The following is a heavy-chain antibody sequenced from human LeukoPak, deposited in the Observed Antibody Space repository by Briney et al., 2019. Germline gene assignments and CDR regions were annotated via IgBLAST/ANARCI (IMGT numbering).Heavy chain of an antibody. V-gene: IGHV1-8*03. J-gene: IGHJ6*03. D-gene: IGHD2-2*01. CDR3: ARGNIVVVPALSYCMDV. CDR2: MNPNSGNT. Sequence: GASVNVSCTASLYTFTSYDINWVRQATGQGLEWMGWMNPNSGNTGYVQKFQGRVTINRKTSIRTASIELSSLRSEDTALYCCARGNIVVVPALSYCMDVWGKGATVAVAS. CDR1: LYTFTSYD.